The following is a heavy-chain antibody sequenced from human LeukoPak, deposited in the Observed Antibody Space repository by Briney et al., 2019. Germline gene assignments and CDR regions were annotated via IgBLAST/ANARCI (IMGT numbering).Heavy chain of an antibody. V-gene: IGHV3-11*01. CDR2: ISSTGSSI. Sequence: PGGSLRLSCAASGFTFSDYFMNWIRQAPGKGLEWISYISSTGSSIHYADSVKGRFTISRDNAKNSLYLQMNSLRADDTAVYYCARAFNRNDLNWADPWGQRTLVTVTS. CDR1: GFTFSDYF. D-gene: IGHD1-20*01. J-gene: IGHJ5*02. CDR3: ARAFNRNDLNWADP.